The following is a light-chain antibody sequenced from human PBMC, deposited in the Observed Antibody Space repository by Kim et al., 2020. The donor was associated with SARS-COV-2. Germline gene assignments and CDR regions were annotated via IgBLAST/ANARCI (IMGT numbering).Light chain of an antibody. V-gene: IGKV1-27*01. CDR2: AAS. CDR1: QGISNY. Sequence: SASVGDRVTITCRANQGISNYLAWYQQKPGKVPKFLIYAASTLLSGVPTRFSGSGYGTDFSLTISSLQPEDVATYYCQNYSGAPLTFGGGTKLEI. CDR3: QNYSGAPLT. J-gene: IGKJ4*01.